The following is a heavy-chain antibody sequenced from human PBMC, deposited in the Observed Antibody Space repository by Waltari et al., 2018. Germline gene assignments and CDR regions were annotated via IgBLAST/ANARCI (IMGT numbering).Heavy chain of an antibody. D-gene: IGHD6-19*01. V-gene: IGHV3-30*18. CDR2: IYYDGRNK. J-gene: IGHJ4*02. CDR1: GFTFSSYG. Sequence: ESGGGVVQPGRSLRLSCAASGFTFSSYGMHWVRQAPGKGLEWVAVIYYDGRNKYYADSVKGRFPIARENASTTLYLQMNGLRAEDTAVYYCAKPPYTALPLHAVLPGIAVAGTGVDYWGQGTLVTVSS. CDR3: AKPPYTALPLHAVLPGIAVAGTGVDY.